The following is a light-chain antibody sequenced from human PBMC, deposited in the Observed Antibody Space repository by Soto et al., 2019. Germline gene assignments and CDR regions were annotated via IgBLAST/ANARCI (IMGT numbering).Light chain of an antibody. Sequence: QSALTQPASVSGSPGQSITISCTGTGSNIGTHNYVSWYQQQHPGKAPKLMIHEVSNRPSGVSDRFSGSKSRNTASLTISGLQAEDEADYYCSSYTSSNTLVFGTGTKVTVL. CDR3: SSYTSSNTLV. J-gene: IGLJ1*01. CDR1: GSNIGTHNY. V-gene: IGLV2-14*01. CDR2: EVS.